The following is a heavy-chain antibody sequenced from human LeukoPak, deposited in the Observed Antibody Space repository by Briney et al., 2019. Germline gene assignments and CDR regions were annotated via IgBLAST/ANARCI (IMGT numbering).Heavy chain of an antibody. CDR2: INPNSGGT. Sequence: GASVKVSCKASGYTFTGYYTHWVRQAPGQGLEWMGRINPNSGGTNYAQKFQGRVTMTRDTSISTAYMELSRLRSDDTAVYYCARDFPIVVVTGGDYWGQGTLVTVSS. CDR1: GYTFTGYY. V-gene: IGHV1-2*06. CDR3: ARDFPIVVVTGGDY. J-gene: IGHJ4*02. D-gene: IGHD2-21*02.